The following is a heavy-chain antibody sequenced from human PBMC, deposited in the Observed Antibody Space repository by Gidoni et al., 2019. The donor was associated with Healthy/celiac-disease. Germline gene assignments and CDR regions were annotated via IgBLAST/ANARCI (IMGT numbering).Heavy chain of an antibody. CDR2: INHSGST. V-gene: IGHV4-34*01. CDR3: ARGKHYYDSSGYYTYYFDY. D-gene: IGHD3-22*01. Sequence: QVQLQQWGAGLLKPSETLSLTCAVYGGSFSGYYWSWIRQPPGKGLEWIGEINHSGSTNYNPSLKSRVTISVDTSKNQFSLKLSSVTAADTAVYYCARGKHYYDSSGYYTYYFDYWGQGTLVTVSS. CDR1: GGSFSGYY. J-gene: IGHJ4*02.